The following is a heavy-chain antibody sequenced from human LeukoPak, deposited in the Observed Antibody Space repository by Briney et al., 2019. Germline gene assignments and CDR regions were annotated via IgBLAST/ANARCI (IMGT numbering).Heavy chain of an antibody. Sequence: GGSLRLSCAASGFTVSSNYMSWVRQAPGKGLEWVSVIYSGGSTYYADSVKGRFTFSRDNSKNTLYLQMNSLRAEDTAVYYCAREKTYGYYGMDVWGQGTTVTVS. CDR2: IYSGGST. CDR3: AREKTYGYYGMDV. D-gene: IGHD2-8*01. V-gene: IGHV3-66*01. CDR1: GFTVSSNY. J-gene: IGHJ6*02.